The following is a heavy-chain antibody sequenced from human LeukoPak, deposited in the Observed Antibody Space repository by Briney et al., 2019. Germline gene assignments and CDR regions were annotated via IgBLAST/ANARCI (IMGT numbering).Heavy chain of an antibody. J-gene: IGHJ1*01. CDR2: MSYDERDK. Sequence: GGSLRLSCEVSGFTFSHYGIHWVRQAPGKGLEWVAVMSYDERDKYHADSVKGRFTVSGDNSKNTLYLQMNSLGPEDTAVYYCAKGGYSSGWASVRRPYFQHWGHGTLVTVSS. V-gene: IGHV3-30*18. CDR1: GFTFSHYG. D-gene: IGHD6-19*01. CDR3: AKGGYSSGWASVRRPYFQH.